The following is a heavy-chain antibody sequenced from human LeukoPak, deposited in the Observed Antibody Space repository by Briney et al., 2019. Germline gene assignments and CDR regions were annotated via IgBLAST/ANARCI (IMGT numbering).Heavy chain of an antibody. V-gene: IGHV3-23*01. Sequence: PGGTLRLSCAASGFTFNTYGMSWVRQAPGKGLEWVSGISGSGGATYYADSVKGRFTNSRDNSKNTLYLQRSSLRAEDTAVYYCAHHGGGTIRLGAFDIWGQGTMVTVSS. D-gene: IGHD3-3*01. CDR1: GFTFNTYG. J-gene: IGHJ3*02. CDR2: ISGSGGAT. CDR3: AHHGGGTIRLGAFDI.